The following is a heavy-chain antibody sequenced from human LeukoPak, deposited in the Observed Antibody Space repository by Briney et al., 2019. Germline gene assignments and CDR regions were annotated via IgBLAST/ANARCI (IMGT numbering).Heavy chain of an antibody. CDR1: GFTFSSSA. J-gene: IGHJ4*02. D-gene: IGHD2-8*01. CDR3: AKVVVSGNGDYFDF. CDR2: ISGSGETI. Sequence: GGSLRLSCAASGFTFSSSAMAWVRLAPGKGLEWVSSISGSGETIHYADSVKGRFPISRDNSKSTLSLQMDSLRAEDTAIYYCAKVVVSGNGDYFDFWGQGTLVTVAS. V-gene: IGHV3-23*01.